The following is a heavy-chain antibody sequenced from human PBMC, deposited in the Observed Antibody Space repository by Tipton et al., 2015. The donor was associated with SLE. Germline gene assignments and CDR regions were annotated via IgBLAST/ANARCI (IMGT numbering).Heavy chain of an antibody. CDR1: GGSISSYY. D-gene: IGHD6-13*01. V-gene: IGHV4-59*01. Sequence: TLSLTCTVSGGSISSYYWSWIRQPPGKGLEWIGYIYYSGSTNYNPSLKSRVTISVDTSKNQFSLKLSSVTAADTAVYYCARDMGIAAAGLYYYYGMDVWGQGTTVTVSS. J-gene: IGHJ6*02. CDR3: ARDMGIAAAGLYYYYGMDV. CDR2: IYYSGST.